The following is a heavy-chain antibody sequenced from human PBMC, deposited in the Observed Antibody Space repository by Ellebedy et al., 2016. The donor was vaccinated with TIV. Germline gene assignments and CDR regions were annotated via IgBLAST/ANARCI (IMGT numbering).Heavy chain of an antibody. J-gene: IGHJ4*02. V-gene: IGHV1-18*01. CDR2: LSTYNGDT. Sequence: AASVKVSCKASGYIFTDYGITWVRQAPGQGLEWLGWLSTYNGDTNYAQKVQGRITMTRDTSANTAYMELRSLRSDDTAVYCCARTFNYPEYWGQGTLVTVSS. CDR3: ARTFNYPEY. CDR1: GYIFTDYG.